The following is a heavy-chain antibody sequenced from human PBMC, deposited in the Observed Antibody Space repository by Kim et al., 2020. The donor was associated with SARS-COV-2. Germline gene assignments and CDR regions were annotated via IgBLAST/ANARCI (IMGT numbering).Heavy chain of an antibody. J-gene: IGHJ4*02. D-gene: IGHD5-12*01. CDR3: AIPGGDRRDGYNGG. V-gene: IGHV3-11*03. Sequence: ADSVKGRFTISRDNAKNSLYLQMNSLRAEDTAVYYCAIPGGDRRDGYNGGWGQGTLVTVSS.